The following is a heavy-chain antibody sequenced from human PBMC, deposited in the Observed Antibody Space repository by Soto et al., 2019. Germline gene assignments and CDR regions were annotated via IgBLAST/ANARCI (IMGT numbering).Heavy chain of an antibody. Sequence: SETLSLTYAVYGGSFSGYYWSWIRQPPGKGLEWIGEINHSGSTNYNPSLKSRVTISVDTSKNQFSLKLSSVTAADTAVYYCASLAMWGTTWFYPWGQGTLVTVSS. V-gene: IGHV4-34*01. D-gene: IGHD1-7*01. J-gene: IGHJ5*02. CDR2: INHSGST. CDR1: GGSFSGYY. CDR3: ASLAMWGTTWFYP.